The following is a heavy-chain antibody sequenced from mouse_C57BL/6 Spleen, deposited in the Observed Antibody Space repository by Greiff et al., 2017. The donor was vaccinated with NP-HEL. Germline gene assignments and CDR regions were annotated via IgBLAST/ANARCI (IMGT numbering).Heavy chain of an antibody. V-gene: IGHV5-4*01. D-gene: IGHD3-3*01. J-gene: IGHJ2*01. Sequence: DVKLVESGGGLVKPGGSLKLSCAASGFTFSSYAMSWVRQTPEKRLEWVATISDGGSYTYYPDNVKGRFTISRDNAKNNLYLQMSHLKSEDTAMYYCARDGAGRDFDYWGQGTTLTVSS. CDR3: ARDGAGRDFDY. CDR1: GFTFSSYA. CDR2: ISDGGSYT.